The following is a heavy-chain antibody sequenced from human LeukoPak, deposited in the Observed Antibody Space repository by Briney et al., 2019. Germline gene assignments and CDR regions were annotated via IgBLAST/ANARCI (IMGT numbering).Heavy chain of an antibody. V-gene: IGHV1-69*13. CDR2: IIPIFGTA. J-gene: IGHJ4*02. CDR1: GGTFSSYA. CDR3: ARFRRAQWPRGTFDY. Sequence: SVKVSCKASGGTFSSYAICWVRQAPGQGLEWMGGIIPIFGTANYAQKFQGRVTITADESTSTAYMELSSLRSEDTAVYYCARFRRAQWPRGTFDYWGQGTLVTVSS. D-gene: IGHD6-19*01.